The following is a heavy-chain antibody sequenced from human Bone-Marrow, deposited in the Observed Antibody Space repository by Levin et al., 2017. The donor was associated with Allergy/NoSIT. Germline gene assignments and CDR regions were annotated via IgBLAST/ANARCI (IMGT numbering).Heavy chain of an antibody. CDR1: GGSISSYY. V-gene: IGHV4-59*01. CDR3: ARASGPIVVVPAAIIPYYYDYYMDV. D-gene: IGHD2-2*01. CDR2: IYYSGST. Sequence: GSLRLSCTVSGGSISSYYWSWIRQPPGKGLEWIGYIYYSGSTNYNPSLKSRVTISVDTSKNQFSLKLSSVTAADTAVYYCARASGPIVVVPAAIIPYYYDYYMDVWGKGTTVTVSS. J-gene: IGHJ6*03.